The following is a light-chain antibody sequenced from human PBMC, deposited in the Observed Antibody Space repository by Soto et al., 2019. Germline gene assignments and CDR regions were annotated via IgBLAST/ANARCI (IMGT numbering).Light chain of an antibody. V-gene: IGLV1-44*01. Sequence: QAVVTRAPSASGTPGQRVTISCSGSSSNIGSNTVNWYQQLPGTAPKLLIYSNNQRPSGVPDRFSGSKSGTSASLAISGLQSQDEADYYCAAWDDSLDGPDVFGTGTKLTVL. CDR3: AAWDDSLDGPDV. CDR2: SNN. J-gene: IGLJ1*01. CDR1: SSNIGSNT.